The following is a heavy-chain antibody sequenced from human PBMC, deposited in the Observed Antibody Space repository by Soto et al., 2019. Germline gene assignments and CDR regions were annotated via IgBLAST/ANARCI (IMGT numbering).Heavy chain of an antibody. D-gene: IGHD2-21*02. CDR2: ISSSSSYI. J-gene: IGHJ6*02. V-gene: IGHV3-21*01. CDR1: GFTFSSYS. Sequence: GGSLRLSCAASGFTFSSYSMNWVRQAPGKGLEWVSPISSSSSYIYYADSVKGRFTISRDNAKNSLYLQMNSLRAEDTAVYYCARDGDSLYYYYGMDVWGQGTTVTVSS. CDR3: ARDGDSLYYYYGMDV.